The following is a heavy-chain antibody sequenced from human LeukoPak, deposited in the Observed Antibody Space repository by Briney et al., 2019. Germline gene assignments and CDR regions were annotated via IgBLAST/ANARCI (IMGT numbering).Heavy chain of an antibody. CDR2: IYYSGST. D-gene: IGHD2-2*01. CDR3: ARCRYQLAYFDY. J-gene: IGHJ4*02. V-gene: IGHV4-59*01. CDR1: GGSTSSYY. Sequence: SETLSLTCTVSGGSTSSYYWSWIRQPPGKGLEWIGYIYYSGSTNYNPSLKSRVTISVDTSKNQFSLKLSSVTAADTAVYYCARCRYQLAYFDYWGQGTLVTVSS.